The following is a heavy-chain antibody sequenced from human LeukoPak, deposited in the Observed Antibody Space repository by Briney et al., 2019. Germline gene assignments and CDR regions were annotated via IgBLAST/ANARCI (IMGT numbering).Heavy chain of an antibody. Sequence: PSETLSLTCTVSGGSISSSSYYWGWIRQPPGKGLEWIGTIYYSGSTYYNPSLKSRVTISVDTSKNQFSLKLSSATAADTAVYYCASRYDYSNYIDYWGQGTLVTVSS. CDR1: GGSISSSSYY. V-gene: IGHV4-39*01. D-gene: IGHD4-11*01. CDR2: IYYSGST. J-gene: IGHJ4*02. CDR3: ASRYDYSNYIDY.